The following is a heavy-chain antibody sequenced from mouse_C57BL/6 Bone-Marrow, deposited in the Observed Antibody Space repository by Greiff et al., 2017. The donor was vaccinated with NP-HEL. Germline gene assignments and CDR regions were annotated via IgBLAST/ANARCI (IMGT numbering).Heavy chain of an antibody. J-gene: IGHJ3*01. D-gene: IGHD1-1*01. V-gene: IGHV10-1*01. CDR3: VRPHYYGSPWFAY. CDR1: GFSFNTYA. Sequence: DVKLVESGGGLVQPKGSLKLSCAASGFSFNTYAMNWVRQAPGKGLEWVARIRSKSNNYATYYADSVKDRFTISRDDSESRLYLQMNNLKTEDTAMYYCVRPHYYGSPWFAYWGQGTLVTVSA. CDR2: IRSKSNNYAT.